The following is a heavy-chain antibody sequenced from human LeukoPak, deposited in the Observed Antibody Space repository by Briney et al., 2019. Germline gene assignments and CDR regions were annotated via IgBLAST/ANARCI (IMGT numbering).Heavy chain of an antibody. J-gene: IGHJ4*02. Sequence: SETLSLTCAVYGGSFSGYYWSWIRQPPGKGLEWIGYIYYSGSTYYNPSLKSRVTISVDTSKNQFSLKLSSVTAADTAVYYCARDGRWGYSYELVPFGYWGQGTLVTVSS. CDR1: GGSFSGYY. D-gene: IGHD5-18*01. CDR2: IYYSGST. CDR3: ARDGRWGYSYELVPFGY. V-gene: IGHV4-34*09.